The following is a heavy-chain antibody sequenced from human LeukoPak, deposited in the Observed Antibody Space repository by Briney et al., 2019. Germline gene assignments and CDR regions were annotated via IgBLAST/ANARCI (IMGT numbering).Heavy chain of an antibody. D-gene: IGHD4-11*01. V-gene: IGHV3-23*01. Sequence: GGSLRLSCATSGFTFSSYTMNWVRQTPGKGLEWVSTISDRARNTHYADSVNGRFTISRDDFLNMVYLQIDRLTVEDTAVYYCTTRLQHHFDYWGQGTQVTVSS. CDR1: GFTFSSYT. CDR2: ISDRARNT. CDR3: TTRLQHHFDY. J-gene: IGHJ4*02.